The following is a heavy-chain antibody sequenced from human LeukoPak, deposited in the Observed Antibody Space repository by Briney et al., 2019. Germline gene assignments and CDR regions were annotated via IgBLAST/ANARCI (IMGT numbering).Heavy chain of an antibody. CDR3: ARDGRGPDY. CDR1: GFTLSSHW. CDR2: IESGGRT. Sequence: GGSLRLSCAASGFTLSSHWMHWVRHVPGRGLVSVSRIESGGRTAYADSVKGRFIISRDNAKSTLYLQMNSLRVEDTAVYYCARDGRGPDYWGQGTLVTVSS. V-gene: IGHV3-74*01. D-gene: IGHD3/OR15-3a*01. J-gene: IGHJ4*02.